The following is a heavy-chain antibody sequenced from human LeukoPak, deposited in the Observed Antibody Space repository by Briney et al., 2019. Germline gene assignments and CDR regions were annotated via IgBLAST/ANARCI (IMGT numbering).Heavy chain of an antibody. Sequence: GASVKVSCKTPGYTFTDHAVHWVRQAPGQSREWMGWINTANGDTGYSQKFPGRVTITSDTSATTAYMEMSSLRSGDTAVFYCTSKPRGESRPFNYWGQGTLVTVSS. CDR2: INTANGDT. CDR3: TSKPRGESRPFNY. V-gene: IGHV1-3*04. CDR1: GYTFTDHA. J-gene: IGHJ4*02. D-gene: IGHD3-16*01.